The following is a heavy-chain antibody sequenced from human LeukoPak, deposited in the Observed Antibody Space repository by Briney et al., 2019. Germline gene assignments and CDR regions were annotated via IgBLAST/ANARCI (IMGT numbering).Heavy chain of an antibody. V-gene: IGHV4-34*01. D-gene: IGHD5-18*01. Sequence: PSETLSLTCAVYGGSFSGYYWSWIRQPPGKGLEWIGEINHSGSTNYNPSLKSRVTISVDTSKNQFSLKLSSVTAADTAVYYCAGSRAWIRNFDYWGQGTLVTVSS. CDR2: INHSGST. J-gene: IGHJ4*02. CDR1: GGSFSGYY. CDR3: AGSRAWIRNFDY.